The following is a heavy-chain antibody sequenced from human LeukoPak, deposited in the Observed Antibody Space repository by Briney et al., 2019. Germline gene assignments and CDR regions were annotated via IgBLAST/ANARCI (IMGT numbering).Heavy chain of an antibody. J-gene: IGHJ4*02. Sequence: PGGSLRLSCTASGFTFSSYAMHWVRQAPGKGLEWVAVISYDGSNKYYADSVKGRFTISRDNSKNTLYLQMNSLRAEDTAVYYCARAPRGSSWAPFDYWGQGTLVTVSS. CDR1: GFTFSSYA. CDR2: ISYDGSNK. CDR3: ARAPRGSSWAPFDY. V-gene: IGHV3-30*14. D-gene: IGHD6-13*01.